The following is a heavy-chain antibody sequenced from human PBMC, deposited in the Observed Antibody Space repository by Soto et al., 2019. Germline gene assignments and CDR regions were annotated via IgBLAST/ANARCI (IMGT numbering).Heavy chain of an antibody. CDR3: ARGATKGYCSSTSCYYDAFDI. V-gene: IGHV1-46*01. Sequence: ASVKVSCKASGYTFTSYYMHWVRQAPGQGLEWMGIINPSGGSTSYAQKFQGRVTMTWDTSTSTAYMELRSLRSDDTAVYYCARGATKGYCSSTSCYYDAFDIWGQGTMVTVSS. CDR1: GYTFTSYY. J-gene: IGHJ3*02. CDR2: INPSGGST. D-gene: IGHD2-2*01.